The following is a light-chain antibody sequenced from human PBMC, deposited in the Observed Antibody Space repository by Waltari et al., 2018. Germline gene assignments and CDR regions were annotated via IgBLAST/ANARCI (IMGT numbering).Light chain of an antibody. Sequence: QSVLTQPPSAPGTPGQRVTISCSGSSSNIGSNTVNWYQQLPGTAPKLLIYSNNQRPSGVPDRFSGSKSGTSASLAISGLQSEDEADYYCAAWDDSLYVVFGGGTKLTVL. CDR1: SSNIGSNT. CDR3: AAWDDSLYVV. V-gene: IGLV1-44*01. J-gene: IGLJ2*01. CDR2: SNN.